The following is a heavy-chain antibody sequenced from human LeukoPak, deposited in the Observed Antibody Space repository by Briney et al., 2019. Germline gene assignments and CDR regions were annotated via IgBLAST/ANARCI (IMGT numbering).Heavy chain of an antibody. D-gene: IGHD2-2*01. CDR2: ISGSGGST. CDR1: GFTFSSYA. CDR3: AKHRLRHCSSTSCYDLDY. J-gene: IGHJ4*02. V-gene: IGHV3-23*01. Sequence: GGSLRLSCAASGFTFSSYAMSWVRQAPGKGLEWVSAISGSGGSTYYADSVKGWFTVSRDNSKNTLYLQMNSLRAEDTAVYYCAKHRLRHCSSTSCYDLDYWGQGTLVTVSS.